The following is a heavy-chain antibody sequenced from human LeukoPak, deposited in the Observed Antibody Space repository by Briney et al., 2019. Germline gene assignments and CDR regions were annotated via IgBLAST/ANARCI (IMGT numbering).Heavy chain of an antibody. Sequence: GGSLRLSCAASGFIFSSFAMSWVRQAPGKGLEWVSLVSGGGESTYYAASVKGRFTVSRDSSKNTLYLQMNSLRAEDTAIYYCAKGVGYCGRTNCVNYFQYWGRGSLVTVSS. J-gene: IGHJ4*02. CDR1: GFIFSSFA. D-gene: IGHD2-2*01. CDR2: VSGGGEST. V-gene: IGHV3-23*01. CDR3: AKGVGYCGRTNCVNYFQY.